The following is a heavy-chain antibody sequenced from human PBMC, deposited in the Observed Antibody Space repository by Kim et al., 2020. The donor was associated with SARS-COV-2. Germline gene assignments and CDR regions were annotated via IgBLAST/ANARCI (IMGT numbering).Heavy chain of an antibody. CDR3: ARDPSYDYVWGSYRFDY. CDR1: GFTFSSYG. CDR2: ISYDGSNK. Sequence: GGSLRLSCAASGFTFSSYGMHWVRQAPGKGLEWVAVISYDGSNKYYADSVKGRFTISRDNSKNTLYLQMNSLRAEDTAVYYCARDPSYDYVWGSYRFDYWGQGTLVTFSS. J-gene: IGHJ4*02. D-gene: IGHD3-16*02. V-gene: IGHV3-33*05.